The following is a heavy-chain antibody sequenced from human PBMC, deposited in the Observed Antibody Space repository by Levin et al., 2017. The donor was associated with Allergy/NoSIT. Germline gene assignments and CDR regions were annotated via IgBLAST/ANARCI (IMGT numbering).Heavy chain of an antibody. CDR1: GFTFSRYA. D-gene: IGHD5-12*01. CDR2: ISYDGRNK. J-gene: IGHJ4*02. Sequence: LSLTCAASGFTFSRYAMHWVRQAPGKGLEFVAVISYDGRNKNNADSVKGRFTISRDNSKNTLYLQMNSLRAEDTAVYYCARTKDSGYAFDYWGQGTLVTVSS. V-gene: IGHV3-30*04. CDR3: ARTKDSGYAFDY.